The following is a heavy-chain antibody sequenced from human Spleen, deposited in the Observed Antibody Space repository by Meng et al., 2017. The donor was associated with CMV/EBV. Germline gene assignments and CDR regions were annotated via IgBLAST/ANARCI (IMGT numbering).Heavy chain of an antibody. CDR1: GYTFTGYY. J-gene: IGHJ4*02. CDR3: ARDNAGNSFEY. Sequence: QLVQSGAAVTKPGPSVKVSCKASGYTFTGYYMHWVRQAPGQGLEWMGWINPNSDATRYSQKFQGRGTMTRDTSITTLYMELGRLTSDDTAVYYCARDNAGNSFEYWGQGTLVTVSS. D-gene: IGHD6-13*01. CDR2: INPNSDAT. V-gene: IGHV1-2*02.